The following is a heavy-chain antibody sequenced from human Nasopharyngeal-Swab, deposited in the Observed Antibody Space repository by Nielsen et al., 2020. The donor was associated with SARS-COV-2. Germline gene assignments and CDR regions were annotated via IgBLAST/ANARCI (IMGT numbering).Heavy chain of an antibody. V-gene: IGHV3-7*03. CDR2: IKQDGSEK. Sequence: GESLKISCAGSGFTLSTYWMSWVRQAPGKGLEWVANIKQDGSEKYYVDSVKGRFTVSRDNSKNTLYLQMNSLRAEDTAVYYCAKARRITIFGVVTPFDYWGQGTLVTVSS. CDR1: GFTLSTYW. CDR3: AKARRITIFGVVTPFDY. J-gene: IGHJ4*02. D-gene: IGHD3-3*01.